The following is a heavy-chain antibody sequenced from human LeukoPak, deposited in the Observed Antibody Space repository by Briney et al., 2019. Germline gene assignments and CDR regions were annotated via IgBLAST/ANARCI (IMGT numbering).Heavy chain of an antibody. CDR2: IYYSGST. Sequence: SETLSLTCTVSGGSISSYYWSWIRQPPGKGLEWIGYIYYSGSTNYNPSLKSRVTISVDTSKNQFSLKLNSVTAADTAVYYCAREGFGESYFDYWGQGTLVTVSS. D-gene: IGHD3-10*01. V-gene: IGHV4-59*13. J-gene: IGHJ4*02. CDR1: GGSISSYY. CDR3: AREGFGESYFDY.